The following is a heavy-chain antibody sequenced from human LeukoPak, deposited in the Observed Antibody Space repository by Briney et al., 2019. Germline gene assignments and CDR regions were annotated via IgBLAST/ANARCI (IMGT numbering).Heavy chain of an antibody. CDR1: GYSISSGYY. V-gene: IGHV4-38-2*02. D-gene: IGHD6-13*01. CDR2: IYNSGST. Sequence: PSETLSLTCTVSGYSISSGYYWGWIRQPPGKGLEWIGYIYNSGSTYYNPSLKSRVTISIDTSKNQFSLKLTSVTAADTAVYYCARGYSSSWYMNWFDPWGQGTLVAVSS. CDR3: ARGYSSSWYMNWFDP. J-gene: IGHJ5*02.